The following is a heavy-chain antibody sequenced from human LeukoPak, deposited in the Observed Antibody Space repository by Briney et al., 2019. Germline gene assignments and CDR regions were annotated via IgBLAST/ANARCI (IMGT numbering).Heavy chain of an antibody. CDR2: INPKSGAT. CDR1: EYTFAGSY. J-gene: IGHJ6*02. Sequence: ASVKVSCKASEYTFAGSYIHWVRQAPGQGLEWMGWINPKSGATNYAQQFQGRVTMTRDTSTSTAYTDLSRLRSDDTAVYYCARVQYNSDLQDPYYYFGMDVWGQGTTVTVS. D-gene: IGHD1-20*01. V-gene: IGHV1-2*02. CDR3: ARVQYNSDLQDPYYYFGMDV.